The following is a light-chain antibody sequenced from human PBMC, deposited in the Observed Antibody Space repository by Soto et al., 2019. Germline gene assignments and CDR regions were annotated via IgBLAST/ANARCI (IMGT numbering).Light chain of an antibody. V-gene: IGLV2-14*01. CDR1: SSDVGGYKF. Sequence: QSALTQPDSVSGSPGQSITISCTGTSSDVGGYKFVSWYQQHPGKAPKLMIYEVSNRPSGVSSRFSGAKSGNTASLTISGLQAEDEADYYCRSYTGSIYVFGPGTKLTVL. CDR3: RSYTGSIYV. J-gene: IGLJ1*01. CDR2: EVS.